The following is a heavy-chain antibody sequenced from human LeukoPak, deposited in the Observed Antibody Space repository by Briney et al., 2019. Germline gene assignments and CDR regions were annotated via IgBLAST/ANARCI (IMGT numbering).Heavy chain of an antibody. Sequence: PSETLSLTCTVSGGSISSSSYYWGWIRQPPGKGLEWIGSIYYSGSTYYNPSLKSRVTISVDTSKNQFSLKLSSVTAADTAVYYCAGLAVAGLTVDYWGQGTLVTVSS. CDR3: AGLAVAGLTVDY. CDR2: IYYSGST. D-gene: IGHD6-19*01. CDR1: GGSISSSSYY. V-gene: IGHV4-39*07. J-gene: IGHJ4*02.